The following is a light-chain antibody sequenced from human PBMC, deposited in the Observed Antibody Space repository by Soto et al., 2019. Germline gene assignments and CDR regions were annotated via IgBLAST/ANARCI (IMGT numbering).Light chain of an antibody. J-gene: IGKJ4*01. V-gene: IGKV3-11*01. CDR2: DAS. Sequence: EIVLTQSTVTLSLSPGERATLSCRASHNVIYSLAWYQQKPGQAPRLLIYDASNRFPGIPARFSGSGSGTDFTLTISSLEPVDSAVYYCQQRSAWPLTFGGGTRVEI. CDR3: QQRSAWPLT. CDR1: HNVIYS.